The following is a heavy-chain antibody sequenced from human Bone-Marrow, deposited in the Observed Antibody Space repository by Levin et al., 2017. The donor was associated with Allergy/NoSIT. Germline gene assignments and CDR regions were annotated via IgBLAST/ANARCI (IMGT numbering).Heavy chain of an antibody. J-gene: IGHJ4*02. CDR1: GFTFDDYT. CDR2: ISWDGGST. CDR3: AKDMGYYYDSSGYYYGVDY. V-gene: IGHV3-43*01. D-gene: IGHD3-22*01. Sequence: GESLKISCAASGFTFDDYTMHWVRQAPGKGLEWVSLISWDGGSTYYADSVKGRFTISRDNSKNSLYLQMNSLRTEDTALYYCAKDMGYYYDSSGYYYGVDYWGQGTLVTVSS.